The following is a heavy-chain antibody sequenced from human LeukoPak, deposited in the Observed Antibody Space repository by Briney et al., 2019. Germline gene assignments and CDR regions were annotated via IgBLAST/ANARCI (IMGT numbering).Heavy chain of an antibody. CDR2: IYYSGST. Sequence: PSETLSLTCTVSGGSISSYYWGWIRQPPGKGLEWIGCIYYSGSTNYNPSLKSRVTISVDTSKNQFSLKLSSVTAADTAVYYCARLLAGYYYDSSGPFDYWGQGTLVTVSS. CDR3: ARLLAGYYYDSSGPFDY. CDR1: GGSISSYY. D-gene: IGHD3-22*01. J-gene: IGHJ4*02. V-gene: IGHV4-59*08.